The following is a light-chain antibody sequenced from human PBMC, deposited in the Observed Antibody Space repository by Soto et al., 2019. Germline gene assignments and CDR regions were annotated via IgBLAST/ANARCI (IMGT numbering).Light chain of an antibody. CDR3: QQYGSSLLFT. Sequence: EIVLTQSPGTLSLSPGERATVSCRASQSVSSSYLAWYQQKPGQAPRLLIYGASSRATGIPDRFSGSGSGTDFTLTISRLEPEDFAVYYGQQYGSSLLFTFGPGTKVDIK. CDR2: GAS. CDR1: QSVSSSY. V-gene: IGKV3-20*01. J-gene: IGKJ3*01.